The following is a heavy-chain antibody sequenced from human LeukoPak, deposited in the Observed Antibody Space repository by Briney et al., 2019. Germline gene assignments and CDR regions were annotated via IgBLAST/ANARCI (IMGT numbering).Heavy chain of an antibody. CDR1: GFTFSSYS. V-gene: IGHV3-21*01. CDR3: ARDLRDSSARRGY. D-gene: IGHD6-6*01. Sequence: GGSLRLSCAASGFTFSSYSMNWVRQAPGKGLEWVSSISSSSSYIYYADSVKGRFAISRDNAKNSLYLQMNSLRAEDTAVYYCARDLRDSSARRGYWGQGTLVTVSS. CDR2: ISSSSSYI. J-gene: IGHJ4*02.